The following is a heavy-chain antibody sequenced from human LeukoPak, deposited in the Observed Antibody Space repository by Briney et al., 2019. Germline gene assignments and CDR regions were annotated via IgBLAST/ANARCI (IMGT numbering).Heavy chain of an antibody. J-gene: IGHJ4*02. CDR2: IYHSGST. D-gene: IGHD3-10*01. CDR1: GGSISSTSYY. Sequence: SETLSLTCTVSGGSISSTSYYWGWIRQPPGKGLEWIASIYHSGSTYYNPSLESRVTISVDTPENQFSLKLSSVSATDTAVYYCARQGYYGSGTYYLVDYWGQGTLVTVSS. CDR3: ARQGYYGSGTYYLVDY. V-gene: IGHV4-39*01.